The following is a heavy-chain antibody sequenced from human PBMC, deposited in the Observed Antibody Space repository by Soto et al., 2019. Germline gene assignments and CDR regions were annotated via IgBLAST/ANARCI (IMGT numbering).Heavy chain of an antibody. Sequence: GESLKISCKGSGYSFSRHWISWVRQKPGKGLEWMGIIYPGDSDTKYSPSFRGQVTISADKSISTAYLQWSSLKASDTAMYYCARHIFCVDFYHLYPLDFCGQGSTVPVSS. CDR2: IYPGDSDT. CDR1: GYSFSRHW. CDR3: ARHIFCVDFYHLYPLDF. V-gene: IGHV5-51*01. J-gene: IGHJ6*02. D-gene: IGHD3-3*01.